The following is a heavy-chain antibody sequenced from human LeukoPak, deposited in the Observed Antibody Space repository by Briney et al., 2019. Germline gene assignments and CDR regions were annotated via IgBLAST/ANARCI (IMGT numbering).Heavy chain of an antibody. Sequence: GGSLRLSCAASGFTFSSYAMSWVRQAPGKGLEWVPAISGSGGSTYYADSVKGRFTISRDNSKNTLYLQMNSLRAEDTAVYYCAKGDSGYDWYWFDPWGQGTLVTVSS. CDR3: AKGDSGYDWYWFDP. CDR1: GFTFSSYA. CDR2: ISGSGGST. D-gene: IGHD5-12*01. V-gene: IGHV3-23*01. J-gene: IGHJ5*02.